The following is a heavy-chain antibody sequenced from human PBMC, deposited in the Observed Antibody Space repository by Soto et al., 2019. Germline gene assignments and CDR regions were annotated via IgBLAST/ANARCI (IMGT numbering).Heavy chain of an antibody. CDR2: SHYSGTT. V-gene: IGHV4-59*01. CDR3: ATVVGYGHSDY. CDR1: GGSITSYY. Sequence: QVQLQESGPGLVKPSETLSLTCTVSGGSITSYYWYWIRQPPRQGLEWIAYSHYSGTTNYNPPLMRRVSKSLDESNSRFALGLGSVTAEDSAWYYCATVVGYGHSDYWGQGTLVTVSS. D-gene: IGHD2-15*01. J-gene: IGHJ4*02.